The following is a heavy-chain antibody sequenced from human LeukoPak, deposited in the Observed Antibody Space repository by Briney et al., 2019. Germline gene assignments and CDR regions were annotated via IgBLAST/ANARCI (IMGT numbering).Heavy chain of an antibody. D-gene: IGHD1-26*01. J-gene: IGHJ4*02. V-gene: IGHV3-23*01. CDR2: ISGSGGST. CDR3: ANPGYSGSYYQFDY. Sequence: GGSLRLSCAASGFTFSSYGMSWVRQAPGKGLEWVSAISGSGGSTYYADSVKGRFTISRDNSKNTLYLQTNSLRAEDTAVYYCANPGYSGSYYQFDYWGQGTLVTVSS. CDR1: GFTFSSYG.